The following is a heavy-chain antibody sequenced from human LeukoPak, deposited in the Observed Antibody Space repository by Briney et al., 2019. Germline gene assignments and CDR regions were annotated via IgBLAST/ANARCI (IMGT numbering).Heavy chain of an antibody. CDR2: IGAADDT. V-gene: IGHV3-13*01. CDR1: GFTFSRYD. CDR3: ARIGSSGYYPPIWSH. Sequence: GGSLRLSCAASGFTFSRYDMHWVRQCTGKGLEWVSTIGAADDTYYGASVKGRFTISRDNAKNSVYLQMNSLRVEDTAVYYCARIGSSGYYPPIWSHWGQGTLVTVSS. J-gene: IGHJ4*02. D-gene: IGHD3-22*01.